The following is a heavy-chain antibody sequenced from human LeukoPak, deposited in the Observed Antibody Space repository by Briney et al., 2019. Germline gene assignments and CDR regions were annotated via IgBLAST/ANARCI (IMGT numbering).Heavy chain of an antibody. V-gene: IGHV1-8*01. J-gene: IGHJ5*02. CDR1: GYAFTSYD. Sequence: ASVKVSCKASGYAFTSYDINWVRQATGQGLEWMGWMNPNSGNTGYAQKFQGRVTMTRNTSISTAYMELSSLRSEDTAVYYCARGPVRITMIVVVITKDNWFDPWGPGTLVTVSS. CDR2: MNPNSGNT. CDR3: ARGPVRITMIVVVITKDNWFDP. D-gene: IGHD3-22*01.